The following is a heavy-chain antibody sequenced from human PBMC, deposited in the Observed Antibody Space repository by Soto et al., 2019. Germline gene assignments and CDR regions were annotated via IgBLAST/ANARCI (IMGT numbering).Heavy chain of an antibody. CDR2: ITPIGST. D-gene: IGHD3-10*01. Sequence: SEPLSLTCGVSDGYLSGHYWSWIRQPPGKGLEWIGEITPIGSTTYNPSLKSRLSISLDMSKNQFSLNLTSVSAADTAVYYCARGGITLAWNYYYYGMDVWGQGTTVTVSS. V-gene: IGHV4-34*01. CDR1: DGYLSGHY. CDR3: ARGGITLAWNYYYYGMDV. J-gene: IGHJ6*02.